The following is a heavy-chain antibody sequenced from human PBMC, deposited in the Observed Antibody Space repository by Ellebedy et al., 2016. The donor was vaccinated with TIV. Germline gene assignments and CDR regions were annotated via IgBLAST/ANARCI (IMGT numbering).Heavy chain of an antibody. CDR3: ARTYSGNYGLGYYGMDV. CDR1: GYTFTSYD. Sequence: AASVKVSCKASGYTFTSYDINWVRQATGQGLAWMGWMNPNSGNTGYAQKFQGWVTMTRDTSISTAYMELSRLKSDDTAIYYSARTYSGNYGLGYYGMDVWGQGTTVTVSS. J-gene: IGHJ6*02. CDR2: MNPNSGNT. V-gene: IGHV1-8*01. D-gene: IGHD1-26*01.